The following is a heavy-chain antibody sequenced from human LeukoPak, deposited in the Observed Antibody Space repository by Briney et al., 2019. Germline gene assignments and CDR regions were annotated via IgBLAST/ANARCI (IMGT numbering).Heavy chain of an antibody. J-gene: IGHJ4*02. Sequence: PGGSLGLSCAASGFTFSSYSMNWVRQAPGKGLEWVSYISSSGNTIYYADSVKGRFTISRDNAKNSLYLQMNSLRAEDTAVYYCASNDFWSGHRHYWGQGTLVTVSS. CDR2: ISSSGNTI. V-gene: IGHV3-48*04. D-gene: IGHD3-3*01. CDR1: GFTFSSYS. CDR3: ASNDFWSGHRHY.